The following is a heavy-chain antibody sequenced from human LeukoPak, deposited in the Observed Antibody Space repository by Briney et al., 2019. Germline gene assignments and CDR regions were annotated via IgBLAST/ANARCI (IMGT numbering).Heavy chain of an antibody. D-gene: IGHD3-16*02. CDR1: GFTFSSYA. Sequence: GGSLRLSCAASGFTFSSYAMTWVRQAPGKGLEWLSAISGTGGSTFYADSVKGRFTISRDNSKDTLYLQMSSLRAEDTAVYYCAKPLYPNYDYVWGSYRSPFDYWGQGILVTVSS. V-gene: IGHV3-23*01. CDR2: ISGTGGST. J-gene: IGHJ4*02. CDR3: AKPLYPNYDYVWGSYRSPFDY.